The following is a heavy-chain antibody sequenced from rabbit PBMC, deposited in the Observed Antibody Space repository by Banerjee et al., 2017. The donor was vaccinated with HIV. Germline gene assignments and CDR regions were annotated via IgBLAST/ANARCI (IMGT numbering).Heavy chain of an antibody. CDR2: SYNGDGSS. V-gene: IGHV1S45*01. D-gene: IGHD4-1*01. CDR1: GFDFSSYS. Sequence: EQLEESGGDLVKPEGSLTLTCTASGFDFSSYSMGWVRQAPGKGLEWIACSYNGDGSSYASWAKGRFTISKTSSTTVTLQMTSLTAADTATYFCARDLAGVIGWNFGLWGQGTLVTVS. J-gene: IGHJ3*01. CDR3: ARDLAGVIGWNFGL.